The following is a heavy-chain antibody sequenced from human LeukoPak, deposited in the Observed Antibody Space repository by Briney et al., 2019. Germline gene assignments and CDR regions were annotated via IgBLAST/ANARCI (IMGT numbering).Heavy chain of an antibody. J-gene: IGHJ6*03. Sequence: GGSLRLSCAASGFTFSSYSMNWVRQAPGKGLEWVSSISSSSSYIYYADSVKGRFTISRDNAKNSLYLQMNSLRAEDTAVYYCARVGRYSSSWYVYYYYYMDVWGKGTTVTISS. V-gene: IGHV3-21*01. CDR3: ARVGRYSSSWYVYYYYYMDV. CDR1: GFTFSSYS. D-gene: IGHD6-13*01. CDR2: ISSSSSYI.